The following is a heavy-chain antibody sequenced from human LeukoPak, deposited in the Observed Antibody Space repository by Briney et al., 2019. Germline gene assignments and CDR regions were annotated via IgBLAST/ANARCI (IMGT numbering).Heavy chain of an antibody. V-gene: IGHV4-34*01. J-gene: IGHJ4*02. CDR1: GGSFSGYY. CDR3: ARGTKGYCSRTSCYNQEVYDFAYFDY. CDR2: INHSGST. D-gene: IGHD2-2*02. Sequence: PSETLSLTCAGHGGSFSGYYWSWIRQPPGKGLEWIGEINHSGSTNYNPSLKSRVTISVDTSKKQFSLKLSSVTAADTAVYYCARGTKGYCSRTSCYNQEVYDFAYFDYWGQGTLVTVSS.